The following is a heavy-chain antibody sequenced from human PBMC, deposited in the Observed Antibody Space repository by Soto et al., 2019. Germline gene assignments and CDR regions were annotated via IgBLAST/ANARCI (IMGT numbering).Heavy chain of an antibody. V-gene: IGHV4-59*01. CDR2: VYYGGT. D-gene: IGHD4-4*01. J-gene: IGHJ4*02. CDR3: VSYRGAFYFDH. CDR1: GGSMSSNY. Sequence: LSLTCTVSGGSMSSNYWSWIRQSPAKGLEWIGFVYYGGTNYNPSFESRVTMSVDTPKKQFSLELSDVTAADTAVYYCVSYRGAFYFDHWGQGTLVTVSS.